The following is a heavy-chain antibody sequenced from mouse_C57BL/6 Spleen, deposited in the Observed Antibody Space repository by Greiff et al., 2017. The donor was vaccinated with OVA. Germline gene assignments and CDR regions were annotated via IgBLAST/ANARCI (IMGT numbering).Heavy chain of an antibody. D-gene: IGHD2-5*01. CDR3: ARGGSNYWYFDV. CDR1: GYTFTSYW. Sequence: QVQLQQPGAELVRPGSSVKLSCKASGYTFTSYWMDWVKQRPGQGLEWIGNIYPSDSETNYNQKFKGKATLTVDKSSSTAYMQLSSLTSEDSAVYYCARGGSNYWYFDVWGTGTTVTVAS. J-gene: IGHJ1*03. V-gene: IGHV1-61*01. CDR2: IYPSDSET.